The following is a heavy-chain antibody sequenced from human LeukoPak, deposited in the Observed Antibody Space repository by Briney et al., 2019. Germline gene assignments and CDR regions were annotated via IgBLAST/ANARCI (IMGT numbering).Heavy chain of an antibody. D-gene: IGHD1-1*01. J-gene: IGHJ5*02. CDR3: ARDSLRIQSGTTP. V-gene: IGHV4-39*07. CDR2: VSYRGDT. Sequence: SETLSLTCAVSGGSISINDYFWAWIRQSPGKGLEWIGSVSYRGDTYYNPSLQSRVTISVDTPKNQFSLRLNSVTAADTALYYCARDSLRIQSGTTPWGQGTLVTVSS. CDR1: GGSISINDYF.